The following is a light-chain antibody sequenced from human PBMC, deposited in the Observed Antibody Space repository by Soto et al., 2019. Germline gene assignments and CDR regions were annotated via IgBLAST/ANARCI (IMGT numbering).Light chain of an antibody. CDR3: QQSYSTPTWT. J-gene: IGKJ1*01. CDR2: SAS. V-gene: IGKV1-39*01. Sequence: DIQMTQSPSTLPASVGDRVTITCRASQSISSSFLNWYQQKPGKAPKLLIFSASSLQSGVPSRFSGSGSGTDFTLTISSLQPEDFATYYCQQSYSTPTWTFGQVTKGDIK. CDR1: QSISSSF.